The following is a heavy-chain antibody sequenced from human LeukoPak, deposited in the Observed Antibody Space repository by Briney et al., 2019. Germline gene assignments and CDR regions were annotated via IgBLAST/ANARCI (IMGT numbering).Heavy chain of an antibody. D-gene: IGHD3-10*01. CDR1: GFTFSTFA. Sequence: GSLRLSCEASGFTFSTFAMIWVRQPPGKGLEWIGEINHSGSTNYNPSLKSRVTISVDTSKKQFSLKLSSVTAADTAVYYCARGRTVRGVIKFYYYMDVWGKGTTVTVSS. V-gene: IGHV4-34*01. J-gene: IGHJ6*03. CDR3: ARGRTVRGVIKFYYYMDV. CDR2: INHSGST.